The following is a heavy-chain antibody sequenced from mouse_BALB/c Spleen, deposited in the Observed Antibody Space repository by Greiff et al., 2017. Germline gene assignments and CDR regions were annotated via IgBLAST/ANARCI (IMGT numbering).Heavy chain of an antibody. CDR1: GFTFSSYG. V-gene: IGHV5-6*01. CDR2: ISSGGSYT. D-gene: IGHD2-1*01. J-gene: IGHJ4*01. Sequence: EVQLVESGGDLVKPGGSLKLSCAASGFTFSSYGMSWVRQTPDKRLEWVATISSGGSYTYYPDSVKGRFTISRDNAKNTLYLQMSSLKSEDTAMYYCARHYGNYAAMDYWGQGTSVTVSS. CDR3: ARHYGNYAAMDY.